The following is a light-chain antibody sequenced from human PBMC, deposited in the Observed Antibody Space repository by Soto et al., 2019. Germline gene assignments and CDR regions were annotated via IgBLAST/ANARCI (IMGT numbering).Light chain of an antibody. CDR3: QQYGSSPGFT. CDR1: QSFSSTS. CDR2: GTS. Sequence: EIVLTQSPGTLSLSPGERATLSCRASQSFSSTSLAWYQQKPGQAPRLLIYGTSNRATGIPDRFSGSGSVTDFTLTISRLEPEDFAVYYCQQYGSSPGFTFGPGTKVDIK. J-gene: IGKJ3*01. V-gene: IGKV3-20*01.